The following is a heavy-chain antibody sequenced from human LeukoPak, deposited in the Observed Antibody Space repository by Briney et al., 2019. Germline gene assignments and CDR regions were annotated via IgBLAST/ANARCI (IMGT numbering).Heavy chain of an antibody. D-gene: IGHD3-10*01. Sequence: WASVKVSCTASGYTFTSYDINWVRQATGQGLEWMGWMNPNSGNTGYAQKFQGRVTMTRNTSISTACMELSSLRSEDTAVYYCARGLHYYGSGEDYWGQGTLVTVSS. V-gene: IGHV1-8*01. CDR2: MNPNSGNT. CDR1: GYTFTSYD. J-gene: IGHJ4*02. CDR3: ARGLHYYGSGEDY.